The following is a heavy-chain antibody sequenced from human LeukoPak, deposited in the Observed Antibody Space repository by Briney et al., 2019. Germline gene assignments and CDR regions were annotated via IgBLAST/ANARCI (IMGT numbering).Heavy chain of an antibody. CDR2: LSGSGITT. Sequence: PGGSLRLSCAASGLTFSNSAMSWVRQAPGKGLEWVSTLSGSGITTYYADSVKGRFTTSRDNSKNTLYLQMNSLRAEDTAVYYCAKGIYSSGWSYFDYWGHGTLVTVSS. CDR1: GLTFSNSA. D-gene: IGHD6-19*01. CDR3: AKGIYSSGWSYFDY. V-gene: IGHV3-23*01. J-gene: IGHJ4*01.